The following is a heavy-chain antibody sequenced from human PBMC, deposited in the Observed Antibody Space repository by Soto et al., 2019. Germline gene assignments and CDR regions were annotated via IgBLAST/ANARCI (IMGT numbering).Heavy chain of an antibody. Sequence: QVHLVQSGAEVPKAGSSVKVSCKASGGTFSSHAFSWVRQAPGQGLEWVGGFIANFETANYAQEFQGSVTICLDVSTNTVIMKLNNLISDDTAIYFGAIGDRSSWIGNHWGPGAQVTVS. CDR1: GGTFSSHA. D-gene: IGHD6-6*01. V-gene: IGHV1-69*01. J-gene: IGHJ4*02. CDR3: AIGDRSSWIGNH. CDR2: FIANFETA.